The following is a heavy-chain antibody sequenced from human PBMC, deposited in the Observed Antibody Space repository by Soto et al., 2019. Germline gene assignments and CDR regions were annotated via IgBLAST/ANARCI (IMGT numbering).Heavy chain of an antibody. CDR1: GFTFSSAW. J-gene: IGHJ4*02. CDR3: IADSPAIKLQIDS. D-gene: IGHD2-15*01. V-gene: IGHV3-15*07. CDR2: IKSQNDGGTT. Sequence: PGGSLRLSCAASGFTFSSAWFNWVRQAPGKGLEWVGRIKSQNDGGTTDYAAPVRDRFTISKDDSKNTLYLQMNSLKTEDTGVYFCIADSPAIKLQIDSWGEGPLVTV.